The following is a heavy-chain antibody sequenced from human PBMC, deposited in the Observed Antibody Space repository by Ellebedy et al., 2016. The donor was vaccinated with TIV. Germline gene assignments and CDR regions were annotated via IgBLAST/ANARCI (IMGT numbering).Heavy chain of an antibody. CDR1: GFTFSSYA. Sequence: GGSLRLXCAASGFTFSSYAMHWVRQAPGKGLEWVAVISYDGSNKYYADSVKGRFTISRDNSKNTLYLQMNSLRAEDTAVYYCARGAAHDAFDIWGQGTMVTVSS. V-gene: IGHV3-30-3*01. J-gene: IGHJ3*02. CDR2: ISYDGSNK. CDR3: ARGAAHDAFDI.